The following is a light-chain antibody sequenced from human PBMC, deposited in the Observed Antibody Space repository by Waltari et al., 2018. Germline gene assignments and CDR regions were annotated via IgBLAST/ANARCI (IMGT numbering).Light chain of an antibody. J-gene: IGLJ3*02. CDR1: NSNIGKDY. Sequence: QSVLTQQPSASGTHGQQVTISGSGSNSNIGKDYVCGFQQFPGMATNLRIYRDTKRRSGVPDQFSGAKTGTQAALTIRGQRSDNEADYYGAVWDDSRSGWGFGDGNKLTV. V-gene: IGLV1-47*01. CDR3: AVWDDSRSGWG. CDR2: RDT.